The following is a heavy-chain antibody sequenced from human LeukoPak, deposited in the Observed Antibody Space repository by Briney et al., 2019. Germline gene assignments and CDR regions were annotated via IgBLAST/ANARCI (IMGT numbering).Heavy chain of an antibody. D-gene: IGHD3-3*01. V-gene: IGHV4-59*01. Sequence: PSETLSLTCTVSGGSMSSDYWSWIRQPPGKGLEWIGYIYYSGSTNYNPSFNSRVTISVGTSKNQFSLKLRSATAADTAVYYCARVLYFDFWTGYYFDYWGQGTLVTVSS. J-gene: IGHJ4*02. CDR2: IYYSGST. CDR3: ARVLYFDFWTGYYFDY. CDR1: GGSMSSDY.